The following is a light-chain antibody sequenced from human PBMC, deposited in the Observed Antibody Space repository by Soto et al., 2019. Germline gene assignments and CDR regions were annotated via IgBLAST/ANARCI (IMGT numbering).Light chain of an antibody. Sequence: ILMTQSPATLSVSPGERATLSCRASQSVSSNLAWYQQKPGQAPRLLIYGASTRATGIPARFSGSGSGTEFTLTISSLQPEDFATYYCQQSYSFPRTFGQGTKVDIK. CDR2: GAS. V-gene: IGKV3-15*01. CDR1: QSVSSN. J-gene: IGKJ1*01. CDR3: QQSYSFPRT.